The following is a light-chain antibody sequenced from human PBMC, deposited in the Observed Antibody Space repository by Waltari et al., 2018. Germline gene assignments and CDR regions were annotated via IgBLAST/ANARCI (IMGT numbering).Light chain of an antibody. CDR3: QQYNSYGYT. J-gene: IGKJ2*01. Sequence: DIQMTQSPSTLSASVGDRVTITCRASQSISRWLAWYQQKPGKAPKHLIYKASSLESGVPSRFSGSGSGTEFTLTISSLQPDDFATYCQQYNSYGYTFGQGTKLEIK. CDR1: QSISRW. CDR2: KAS. V-gene: IGKV1-5*03.